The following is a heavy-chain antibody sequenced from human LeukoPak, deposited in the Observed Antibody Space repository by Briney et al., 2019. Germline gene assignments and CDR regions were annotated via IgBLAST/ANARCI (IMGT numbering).Heavy chain of an antibody. J-gene: IGHJ4*02. CDR2: IYYSGST. CDR3: AGGGVVGYDY. CDR1: GGSISSYY. Sequence: PSETLSLTCTVSGGSISSYYWSWIRQPPGKGLEWIGYIYYSGSTNYNPSLTSRVTISVDTSKNQFSLKLSSVTAADTAVYYCAGGGVVGYDYWGQGTLVTVSS. V-gene: IGHV4-59*01. D-gene: IGHD2-15*01.